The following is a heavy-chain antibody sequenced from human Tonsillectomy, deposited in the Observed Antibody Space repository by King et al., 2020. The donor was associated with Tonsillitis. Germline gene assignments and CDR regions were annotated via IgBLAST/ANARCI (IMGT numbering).Heavy chain of an antibody. CDR2: IWYDGTNK. V-gene: IGHV3-33*08. CDR1: GFTFSNYN. CDR3: AGDSYSSSWNTHFDF. D-gene: IGHD6-13*01. J-gene: IGHJ4*02. Sequence: VQLVESGGGVVQPGRSLRLSCAASGFTFSNYNMHWVRQAPGKGLEWVAVIWYDGTNKYYGDSVKGRFTISRDNSKNTMYLQLNSLRAEDTAVYYCAGDSYSSSWNTHFDFWGQGTLVTVSS.